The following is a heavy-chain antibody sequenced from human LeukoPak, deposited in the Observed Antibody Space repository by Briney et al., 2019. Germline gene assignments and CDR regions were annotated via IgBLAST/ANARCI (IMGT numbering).Heavy chain of an antibody. CDR3: ARDRAEAWESANNWFDP. CDR2: IYTSGST. J-gene: IGHJ5*02. V-gene: IGHV4-4*07. D-gene: IGHD1-26*01. Sequence: PSETLSPTCTVSGGSISSYYWSWIRQPAGKGLEWIGRIYTSGSTNYNPSLKSRVTMSVDTSKNQCSLKLSSVTAADTAVYYCARDRAEAWESANNWFDPWGQGTLVTVSS. CDR1: GGSISSYY.